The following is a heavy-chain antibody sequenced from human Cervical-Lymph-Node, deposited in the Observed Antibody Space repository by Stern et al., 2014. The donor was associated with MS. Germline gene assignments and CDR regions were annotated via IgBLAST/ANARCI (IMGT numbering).Heavy chain of an antibody. CDR1: GFNFNNYG. V-gene: IGHV3-30*18. CDR2: TSFDGNDK. J-gene: IGHJ6*02. CDR3: AKDLESGWYAGSYYYYYGMDV. Sequence: QVQLVESGGGVVQPGRSLRLSCAASGFNFNNYGMHWVRQAPGKGLEWVAVTSFDGNDKYYSDSVKGRFTISRDNSKNTLYLQMNSLRAEDTAVYYCAKDLESGWYAGSYYYYYGMDVWGQGTTVTVSS. D-gene: IGHD6-19*01.